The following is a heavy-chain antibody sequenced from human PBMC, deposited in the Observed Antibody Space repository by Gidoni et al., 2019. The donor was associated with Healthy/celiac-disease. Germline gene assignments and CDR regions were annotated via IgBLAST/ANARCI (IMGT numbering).Heavy chain of an antibody. CDR2: IYPGDSDT. CDR1: GYSFTSYW. V-gene: IGHV5-51*01. D-gene: IGHD1-26*01. CDR3: ARRHPYSGRNEWFDP. Sequence: EVQLVQSGAEVKKPGASLKISCKGSGYSFTSYWIGWVRQMPGKGLEWMGIIYPGDSDTRYSPSFQGQVTISADKSISTAYLQWSSLKASDTAMYYCARRHPYSGRNEWFDPWGQGTLVTVSS. J-gene: IGHJ5*02.